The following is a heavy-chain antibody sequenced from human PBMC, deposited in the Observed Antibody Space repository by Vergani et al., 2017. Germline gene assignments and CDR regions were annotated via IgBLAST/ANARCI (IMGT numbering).Heavy chain of an antibody. CDR1: GGTFSSYA. D-gene: IGHD1-26*01. CDR2: IIPILGIA. V-gene: IGHV1-69*04. CDR3: ARDTRGYSGSHEGY. J-gene: IGHJ4*02. Sequence: QVQLVQSGAEVKKPGSSVKVSCKASGGTFSSYAISWVRQAPGQGLEWMGRIIPILGIANYAQKFQGRVTITADKSTSTAYMELSSLRSEDTAVYYCARDTRGYSGSHEGYWGQGTLVTVSS.